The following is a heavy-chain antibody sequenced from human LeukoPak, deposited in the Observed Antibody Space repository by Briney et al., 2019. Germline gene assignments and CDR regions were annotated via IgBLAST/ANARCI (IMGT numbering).Heavy chain of an antibody. CDR3: ARTPSITMVRGLIITNNIPTYYFDY. J-gene: IGHJ4*02. V-gene: IGHV3-21*01. Sequence: GGSLRLSCAASGFTFSSYSMNWVRQAPGKGLEWVSSISISSSYIYYANSVKGRLTICTDNAKNSLYLQLRSLRAEDTAVYYCARTPSITMVRGLIITNNIPTYYFDYWGQGTLVTVSS. D-gene: IGHD3-10*01. CDR1: GFTFSSYS. CDR2: ISISSSYI.